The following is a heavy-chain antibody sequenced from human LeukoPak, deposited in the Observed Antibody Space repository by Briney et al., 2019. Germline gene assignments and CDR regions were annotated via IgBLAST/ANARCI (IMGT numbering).Heavy chain of an antibody. V-gene: IGHV3-23*01. J-gene: IGHJ4*02. D-gene: IGHD1-1*01. CDR3: AKGVQLGGYYFDY. CDR1: GFTFSNYA. Sequence: PGGSLRLSCAASGFTFSNYAMNWVRQAPGKGLEWVSGISGSGGSTYYADSVKGRFTISRDNPKNTLYLQMDSLRAEDMAIYYCAKGVQLGGYYFDYWGQGTLVTVSS. CDR2: ISGSGGST.